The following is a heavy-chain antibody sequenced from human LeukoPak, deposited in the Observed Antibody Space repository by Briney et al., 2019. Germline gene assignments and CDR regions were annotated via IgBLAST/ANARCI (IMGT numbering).Heavy chain of an antibody. CDR2: VFYSGST. CDR3: ARTPRPNYGDAYYFDY. J-gene: IGHJ4*02. D-gene: IGHD4-17*01. CDR1: GGPISASGYY. V-gene: IGHV4-39*07. Sequence: PSDTLSLTCTVSGGPISASGYYWGWVRQPPGKGLEWIGSVFYSGSTFYNPSLKSRVSISVDTSKKQFSLNLSSVTAADTAVYYCARTPRPNYGDAYYFDYWGQGTLVTVSS.